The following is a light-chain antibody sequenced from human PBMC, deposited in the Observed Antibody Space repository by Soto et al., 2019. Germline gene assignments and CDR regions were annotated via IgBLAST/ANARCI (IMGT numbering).Light chain of an antibody. CDR1: QSISSY. J-gene: IGKJ2*01. Sequence: DIQMTQSPSSLSASVGDRVTITCRASQSISSYLNWYQQKPGKAPNLLIYAASSLESGVPSRFSGSGSGTDFTLTISSLQPEDFATYYCQQSYSTPMYPFGQGTKVDIK. V-gene: IGKV1-39*01. CDR2: AAS. CDR3: QQSYSTPMYP.